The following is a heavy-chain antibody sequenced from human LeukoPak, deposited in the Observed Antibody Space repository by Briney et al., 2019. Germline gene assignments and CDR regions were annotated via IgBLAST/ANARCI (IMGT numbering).Heavy chain of an antibody. CDR2: INPNSGGT. D-gene: IGHD1-26*01. V-gene: IGHV1-2*02. J-gene: IGHJ6*03. CDR3: ARGFGRGPVGASVYYHMDV. Sequence: ASVKVSCKASGYTFTGYYMHWVRQAPGQGLEWMGWINPNSGGTNYAQKFQGRVTMTMDTSISTAYMELSRLRSDDTAVYYCARGFGRGPVGASVYYHMDVWGKGTTVTVSS. CDR1: GYTFTGYY.